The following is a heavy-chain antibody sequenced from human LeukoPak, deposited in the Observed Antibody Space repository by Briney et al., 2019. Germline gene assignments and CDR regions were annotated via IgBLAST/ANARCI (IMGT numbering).Heavy chain of an antibody. CDR2: INHGGST. CDR1: GGSFSGYY. D-gene: IGHD5-24*01. Sequence: SETLSLTCAVYGGSFSGYYWSWIRQPPGKGLERIGEINHGGSTNYNPSLKSRVTISVDTSKNQFSLKLSSVTATDTAVYYCARHVRRWLQLFYFDYWGQGTLVTVSS. CDR3: ARHVRRWLQLFYFDY. J-gene: IGHJ4*02. V-gene: IGHV4-34*01.